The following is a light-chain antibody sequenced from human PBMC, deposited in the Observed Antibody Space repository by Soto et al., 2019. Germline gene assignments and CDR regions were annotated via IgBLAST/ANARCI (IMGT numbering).Light chain of an antibody. Sequence: QSALTQPASVSGSPGQSITISCTGTSSDVGGYNYISWYQQHPGKAPKFIIYDVRNRPSGVSNRFSGSRSGNTASLTISGLQAEDEADYYRSSYTSSSTVIFGGGTKLTVL. J-gene: IGLJ2*01. CDR3: SSYTSSSTVI. V-gene: IGLV2-14*01. CDR2: DVR. CDR1: SSDVGGYNY.